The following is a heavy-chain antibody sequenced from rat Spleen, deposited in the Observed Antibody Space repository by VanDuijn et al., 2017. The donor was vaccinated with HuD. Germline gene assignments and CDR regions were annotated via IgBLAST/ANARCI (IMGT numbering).Heavy chain of an antibody. Sequence: QVQLKESGPGLVQPSQTLSLTRTVSGFSLSSYGVIWVRQPPGKGLEWMGVIWGNGNTNYNSALKSRLSISRDTSKSQVYLKMNSLQTEDTATYYCAREVGITTPYYFDYWGQGVMVTVSS. J-gene: IGHJ2*01. CDR1: GFSLSSYG. V-gene: IGHV2-13*01. D-gene: IGHD1-10*01. CDR3: AREVGITTPYYFDY. CDR2: IWGNGNT.